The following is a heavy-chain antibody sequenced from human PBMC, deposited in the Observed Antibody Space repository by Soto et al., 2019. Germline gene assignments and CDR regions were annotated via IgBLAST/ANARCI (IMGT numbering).Heavy chain of an antibody. CDR3: ARGGYGDYAGGY. CDR1: GFTFSSYS. CDR2: ISSSSSYI. J-gene: IGHJ4*02. V-gene: IGHV3-21*01. Sequence: GGSLRLSCAASGFTFSSYSMNWVRQAPGKGLEWVSSISSSSSYIYYADSVKGRFTISRDNAKNSLYLQMNSLRAEDTAVYYCARGGYGDYAGGYWGQGTLVTVSS. D-gene: IGHD4-17*01.